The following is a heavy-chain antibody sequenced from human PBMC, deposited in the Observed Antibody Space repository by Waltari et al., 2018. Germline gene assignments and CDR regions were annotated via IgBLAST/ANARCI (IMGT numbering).Heavy chain of an antibody. CDR3: ASFPYSSEGGDAFDI. Sequence: QLQLQESGPGLVKPSETLSLTCTVSGGSISSSSYYWGWIRQPPGKGLEWIGSIYYSVSTYYNPSLKSRVTISVDTSKNQFSLKLSSVTAADTAVYYCASFPYSSEGGDAFDIWGQGTMVTVSS. CDR1: GGSISSSSYY. CDR2: IYYSVST. J-gene: IGHJ3*02. D-gene: IGHD6-19*01. V-gene: IGHV4-39*01.